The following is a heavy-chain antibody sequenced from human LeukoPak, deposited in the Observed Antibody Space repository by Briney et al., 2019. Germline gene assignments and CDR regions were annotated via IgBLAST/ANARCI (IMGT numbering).Heavy chain of an antibody. V-gene: IGHV3-23*01. J-gene: IGHJ4*02. CDR2: ISGNGANT. Sequence: GGSLRLSCAVSGFTFDTYAMSWVRQAPGKGLEWVSSISGNGANTYYADPVKGRFTISRDNSKNTLYLQMNSLRAEDTALYYCARAFSGYKDYWGQGTLVTVSS. CDR1: GFTFDTYA. CDR3: ARAFSGYKDY. D-gene: IGHD3-22*01.